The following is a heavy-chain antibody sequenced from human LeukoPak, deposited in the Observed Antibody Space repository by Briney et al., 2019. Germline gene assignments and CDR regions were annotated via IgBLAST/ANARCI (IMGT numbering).Heavy chain of an antibody. CDR1: GGSISSYY. V-gene: IGHV4-59*01. Sequence: SETLSLTCTVSGGSISSYYWSWIRQPPGKGLEWIGYIYSSGSTNYNPSLKSRVTISVDVSKNQFSLRLTSVIAADTAVYYCARGDYYGSGIDYWGQGTLVTVAS. J-gene: IGHJ4*02. CDR3: ARGDYYGSGIDY. D-gene: IGHD3-10*01. CDR2: IYSSGST.